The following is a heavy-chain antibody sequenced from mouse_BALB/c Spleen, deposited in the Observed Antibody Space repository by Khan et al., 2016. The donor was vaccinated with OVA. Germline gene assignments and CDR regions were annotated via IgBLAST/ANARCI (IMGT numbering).Heavy chain of an antibody. CDR1: GYTFTDYS. D-gene: IGHD2-2*01. Sequence: QIQLVQSGPELKKPGETVRISCKASGYTFTDYSMHWVMQAPGKGLKWMGWINTETGEPTYADGFKGRFAFSLESSASTAYLQINNLKNEDTATYCCARGGYVGYYYAMDYWGQGTSVTVSS. V-gene: IGHV9-2-1*01. J-gene: IGHJ4*01. CDR3: ARGGYVGYYYAMDY. CDR2: INTETGEP.